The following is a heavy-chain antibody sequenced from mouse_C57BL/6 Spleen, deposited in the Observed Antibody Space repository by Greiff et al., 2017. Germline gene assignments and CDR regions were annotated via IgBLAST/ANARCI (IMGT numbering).Heavy chain of an antibody. CDR3: ARWANWSVAWFAY. V-gene: IGHV1-72*01. D-gene: IGHD4-1*01. J-gene: IGHJ3*01. CDR2: IDPNSGGT. Sequence: QVQLQQPGAELVKPGASVKLSCKASGYTFTRYWMHWVKQRPGRGLEWIGRIDPNSGGTKYTERFKSKATLTVDNPSSTAYMQLSSLTSEDSAVYYCARWANWSVAWFAYWGQGTLVTVSA. CDR1: GYTFTRYW.